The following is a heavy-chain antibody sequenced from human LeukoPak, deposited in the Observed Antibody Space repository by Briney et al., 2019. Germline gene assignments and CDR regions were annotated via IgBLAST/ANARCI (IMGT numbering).Heavy chain of an antibody. J-gene: IGHJ1*01. Sequence: GGSLRLSCAASGFTLSTYAMSWVRQAPGKGLEWVSAISGSGGSTYYADSVKGRFTIPRDNSKNTLYLQMKSLRAEDTAVYYCARTDETAPAEDFQHWGQGTLVTVSS. V-gene: IGHV3-23*01. D-gene: IGHD2-21*02. CDR2: ISGSGGST. CDR1: GFTLSTYA. CDR3: ARTDETAPAEDFQH.